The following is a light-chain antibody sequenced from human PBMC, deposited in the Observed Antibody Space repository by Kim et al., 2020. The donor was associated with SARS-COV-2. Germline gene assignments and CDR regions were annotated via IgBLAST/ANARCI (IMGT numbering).Light chain of an antibody. CDR3: QQYNSYSRT. J-gene: IGKJ1*01. CDR1: QSISSW. CDR2: KAS. Sequence: ASVGDRVTITCRASQSISSWLAWYQQKPGKAPKLLIYKASSLESGVPSRFSGSGSGTEFTLTISSLQPDDFATYYCQQYNSYSRTFGQWTKVDIK. V-gene: IGKV1-5*03.